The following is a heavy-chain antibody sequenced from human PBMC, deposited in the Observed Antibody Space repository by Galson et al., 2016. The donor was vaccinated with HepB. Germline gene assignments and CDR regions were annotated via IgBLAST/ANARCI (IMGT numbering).Heavy chain of an antibody. Sequence: SVKVSCKASGYTFTGYHIHWVRQAPGQGPEWMGWINPNTGGSNFAQNFQGRITMTRDTSINTVYMELSRLRSDDTAVYYCARDVWHGMDVWGQGTTVTVSS. CDR3: ARDVWHGMDV. J-gene: IGHJ6*02. V-gene: IGHV1-2*02. D-gene: IGHD2-21*01. CDR1: GYTFTGYH. CDR2: INPNTGGS.